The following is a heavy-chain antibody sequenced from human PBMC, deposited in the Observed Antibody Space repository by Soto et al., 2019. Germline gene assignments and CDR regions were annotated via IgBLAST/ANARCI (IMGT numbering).Heavy chain of an antibody. J-gene: IGHJ4*02. V-gene: IGHV4-4*01. D-gene: IGHD2-21*02. Sequence: QVPLQESGPRLVRPSGTLSLTCTVSSGSISTANWWSWVRQPPGRGLEWIGEIYHSGSTNYNLSPKSRVTLSVDKSKNQLALRLSSVPASHTAMYCWARRGGGVVLPATTPCDYCGQGNLVTVPS. CDR3: ARRGGGVVLPATTPCDY. CDR1: SGSISTANW. CDR2: IYHSGST.